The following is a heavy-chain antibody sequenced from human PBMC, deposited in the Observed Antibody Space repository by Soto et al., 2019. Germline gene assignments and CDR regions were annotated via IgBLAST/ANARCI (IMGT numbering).Heavy chain of an antibody. CDR2: ISGSGGST. J-gene: IGHJ4*02. D-gene: IGHD6-19*01. V-gene: IGHV3-23*01. CDR1: GFTFSNFA. Sequence: EVQLLESGGGLVQPGGYLRLSCAASGFTFSNFAMSWVRQAPGKGLEWVSGISGSGGSTYYAGSVKGRFTISRDNSKNTLYVQMNSLRVEDTAVYYCAKDGGGRWLVNSLGNWGQGTLVTVSS. CDR3: AKDGGGRWLVNSLGN.